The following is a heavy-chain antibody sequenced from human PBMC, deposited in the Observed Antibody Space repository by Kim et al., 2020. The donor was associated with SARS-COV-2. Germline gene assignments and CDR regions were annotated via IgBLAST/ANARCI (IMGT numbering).Heavy chain of an antibody. Sequence: GGSLRLSCAASGFTFSSYGMHWVRQAPGKGLEWVAVISYDGSNKYYADSVKGRFTISRDNSKNTLYLQMNSLRAEDTAVYYCAKDHYWGQGTLVTVSS. J-gene: IGHJ4*02. CDR2: ISYDGSNK. CDR1: GFTFSSYG. V-gene: IGHV3-30*18. CDR3: AKDHY.